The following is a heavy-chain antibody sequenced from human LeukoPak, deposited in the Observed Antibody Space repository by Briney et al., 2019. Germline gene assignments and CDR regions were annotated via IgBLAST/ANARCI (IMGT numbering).Heavy chain of an antibody. CDR2: IYYSGST. CDR1: GGSISSGGYY. D-gene: IGHD6-13*01. Sequence: SETLSLTCTVSGGSISSGGYYWSWIRQHPGKGLEWIGYIYYSGSTNYNPSLKSRVTISVDTSKNQFSLKLSSVTAADTAVYYCARRRADYGYSSSWYVEYYFDYWGQGTLVTVSS. CDR3: ARRRADYGYSSSWYVEYYFDY. J-gene: IGHJ4*02. V-gene: IGHV4-61*08.